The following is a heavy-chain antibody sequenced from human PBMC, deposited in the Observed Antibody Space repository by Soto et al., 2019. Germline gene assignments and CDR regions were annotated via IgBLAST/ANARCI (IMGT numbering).Heavy chain of an antibody. Sequence: SVKVSCKASGGTFSSYAISWVRQAPGQGLELMGGIIPIFGTANYAQKLQGRVTITAXXXXXXAXMXLXSXXSEXTAVYYCATGEASGDYWGQGTLVTVSA. V-gene: IGHV1-69*13. D-gene: IGHD1-26*01. CDR2: IIPIFGTA. CDR1: GGTFSSYA. CDR3: ATGEASGDY. J-gene: IGHJ4*02.